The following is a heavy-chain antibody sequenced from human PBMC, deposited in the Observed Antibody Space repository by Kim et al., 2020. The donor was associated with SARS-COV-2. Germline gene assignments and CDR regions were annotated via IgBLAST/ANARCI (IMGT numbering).Heavy chain of an antibody. Sequence: SETLSLTCTVSGGSISSSSYYWGWIRQPPGKGLEWIGSIYYSGSTYYNPSLKSRVTISVDTSKNQFSLKLSSVTAADTAVYYCARLFKYYYYMDVWGKGT. CDR1: GGSISSSSYY. V-gene: IGHV4-39*01. CDR2: IYYSGST. D-gene: IGHD3-3*01. J-gene: IGHJ6*03. CDR3: ARLFKYYYYMDV.